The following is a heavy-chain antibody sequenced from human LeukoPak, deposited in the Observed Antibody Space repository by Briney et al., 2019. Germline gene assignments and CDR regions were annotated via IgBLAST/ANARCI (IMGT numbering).Heavy chain of an antibody. Sequence: ASVKVSCTASGYTFTGYYMHWVRQAPGQGLEWMGWINPNSGGTNYAQKFQGRVTMTRDTSISTAYMELSRLRSGDTAVYYCAREPPFSSGWYDYWGQGTLVTVSS. CDR3: AREPPFSSGWYDY. J-gene: IGHJ4*02. CDR2: INPNSGGT. V-gene: IGHV1-2*02. D-gene: IGHD6-19*01. CDR1: GYTFTGYY.